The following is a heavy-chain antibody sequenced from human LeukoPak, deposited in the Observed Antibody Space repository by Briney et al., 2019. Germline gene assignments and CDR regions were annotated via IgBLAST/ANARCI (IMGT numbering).Heavy chain of an antibody. J-gene: IGHJ4*02. CDR1: GFMFSYYG. CDR3: ARTEYCGGDCLRGYFDY. V-gene: IGHV3-30*03. Sequence: GGSLRLSCAASGFMFSYYGMHWVRQAPGKGLEWVAVISYDGSNKYYADSVKGRFTISRDNSKNTLYLQMNSLRAEDTAVYYCARTEYCGGDCLRGYFDYWGQGTLVTVSS. D-gene: IGHD2-21*02. CDR2: ISYDGSNK.